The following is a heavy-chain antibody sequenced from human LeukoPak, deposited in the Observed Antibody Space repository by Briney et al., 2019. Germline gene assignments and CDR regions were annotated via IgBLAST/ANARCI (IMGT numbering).Heavy chain of an antibody. CDR1: GFTFYDYA. D-gene: IGHD3-3*01. J-gene: IGHJ6*02. CDR2: ISWNSGSI. V-gene: IGHV3-9*01. CDR3: AKDMGNYDFWSGYPYYYYGMDV. Sequence: GGSLRLSCAASGFTFYDYAMHWVRHAPGKGLEWVSGISWNSGSIVYADSVKGRFTISRDNAKNSLYLQMNSLRAEDTASYYCAKDMGNYDFWSGYPYYYYGMDVWGQGTTVTVSS.